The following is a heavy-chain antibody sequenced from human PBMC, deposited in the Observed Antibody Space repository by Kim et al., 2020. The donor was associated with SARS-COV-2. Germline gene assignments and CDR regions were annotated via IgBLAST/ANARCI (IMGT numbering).Heavy chain of an antibody. Sequence: GGSLRLSCVASGLNFYIQYMTWIRQAPGKGLEWVSFIGGSDGVVSYADSVRGRFTISRDNARNTVYLQMNSLRVEDTAVYYCAPLHFYSSSHWGQGTLVT. D-gene: IGHD6-6*01. CDR2: IGGSDGVV. CDR1: GLNFYIQY. V-gene: IGHV3-11*04. CDR3: APLHFYSSSH. J-gene: IGHJ4*02.